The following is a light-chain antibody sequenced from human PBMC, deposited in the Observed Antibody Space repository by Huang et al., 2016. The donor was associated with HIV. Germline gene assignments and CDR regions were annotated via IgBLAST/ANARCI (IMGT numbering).Light chain of an antibody. CDR2: GAS. CDR3: QQYDQWPPGYT. J-gene: IGKJ2*01. CDR1: QSISSN. V-gene: IGKV3-15*01. Sequence: EIVMTQSPATLFVSPGERATLSCRAIQSISSNLAWYQQKPGQAPRVLIYGASTRASGVPARFSGAGSGTEFTRTISSLQSEDLAVYYCQQYDQWPPGYTFGQGTKL.